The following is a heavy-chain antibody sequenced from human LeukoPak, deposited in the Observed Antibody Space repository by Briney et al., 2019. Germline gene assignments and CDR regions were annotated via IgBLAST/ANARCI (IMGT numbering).Heavy chain of an antibody. CDR1: EFSFSTYP. CDR3: VRDWGYDSSGYWQKYFDT. D-gene: IGHD3-22*01. J-gene: IGHJ4*02. Sequence: GGSLRLSCAASEFSFSTYPMSWVRQAPGKGLEWVSPISGSGDSTYYADSVKGRFTISRDNSKNTLYLQMNSLRAEDTAVYYCVRDWGYDSSGYWQKYFDTWGQGTLVTVFS. V-gene: IGHV3-23*01. CDR2: ISGSGDST.